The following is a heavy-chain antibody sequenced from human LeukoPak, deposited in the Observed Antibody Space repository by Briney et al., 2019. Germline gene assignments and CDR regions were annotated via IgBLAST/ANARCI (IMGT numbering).Heavy chain of an antibody. V-gene: IGHV4-30-4*01. CDR3: ARAGPDYDILTGYYKGYYFDY. CDR1: GGSISSGDYY. J-gene: IGHJ4*02. Sequence: PSETLSLTCTVSGGSISSGDYYWSWIRQPPGKGLEWIGYIYYSGSTYYNPSLKSRVTISVDTSKNQFSLKLSSVTAADTAVYYCARAGPDYDILTGYYKGYYFDYWGQGTLVTVSS. D-gene: IGHD3-9*01. CDR2: IYYSGST.